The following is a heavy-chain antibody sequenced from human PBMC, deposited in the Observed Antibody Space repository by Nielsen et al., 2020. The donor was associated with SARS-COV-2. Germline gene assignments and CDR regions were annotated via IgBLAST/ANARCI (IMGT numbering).Heavy chain of an antibody. CDR1: GFTFSSYA. J-gene: IGHJ4*02. Sequence: GGSLRLSCAASGFTFSSYAMSWVRQAPGKGLEWVSAISGSGGSTYYADSVKGRFTISRDNSKNTLYLQMNSLRAEDTAVYYCAKDSEEDFWSGYYSYGFDYWGQGTLVTVSS. CDR2: ISGSGGST. CDR3: AKDSEEDFWSGYYSYGFDY. V-gene: IGHV3-23*01. D-gene: IGHD3-3*01.